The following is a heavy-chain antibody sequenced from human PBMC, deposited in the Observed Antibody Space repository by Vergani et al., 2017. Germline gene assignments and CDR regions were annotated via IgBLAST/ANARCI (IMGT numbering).Heavy chain of an antibody. V-gene: IGHV3-43*01. CDR1: GFTFDDYT. CDR2: ISWDGGST. J-gene: IGHJ6*02. CDR3: AKEISGWPAYYFFFYGMDV. D-gene: IGHD6-19*01. Sequence: EVQMVESGGVVVQPGGSLRLSCAASGFTFDDYTMHWVRQAPGKGLEWVSLISWDGGSTYYADSVKGRFTISRGNSKTSLSLQINSLRTGDTALYYCAKEISGWPAYYFFFYGMDVGGQGTTVTGSS.